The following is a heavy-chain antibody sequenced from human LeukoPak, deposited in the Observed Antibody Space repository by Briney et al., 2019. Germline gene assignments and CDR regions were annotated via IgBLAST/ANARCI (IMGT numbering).Heavy chain of an antibody. Sequence: SETLSLTCAVSGGSISSGGYSWSWIRQPPGKGLEWIGYIYDSGSTYYNPSLKSRVTISVDASKNEFSLKLSSVTAADTAVYYWARHSGGYAYCGQGTLIIVSS. J-gene: IGHJ4*02. CDR3: ARHSGGYAY. D-gene: IGHD5-12*01. V-gene: IGHV4-30-4*07. CDR2: IYDSGST. CDR1: GGSISSGGYS.